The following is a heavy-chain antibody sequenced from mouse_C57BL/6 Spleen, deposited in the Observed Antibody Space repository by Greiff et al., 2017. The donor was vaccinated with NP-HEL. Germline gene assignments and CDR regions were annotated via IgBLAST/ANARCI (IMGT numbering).Heavy chain of an antibody. CDR2: FYPGSGSI. CDR1: GYTFTEYT. CDR3: ARHEYPYDYDAYAMDY. D-gene: IGHD2-4*01. V-gene: IGHV1-62-2*01. Sequence: VQLQQSGAELVKPGASVKLSCKASGYTFTEYTIHWVKQRSGQGLEWIGWFYPGSGSIKYNEKFKDKATLTADKSSSTVYMELSRVTSEDSAVYCCARHEYPYDYDAYAMDYWGQGTSVTVSS. J-gene: IGHJ4*01.